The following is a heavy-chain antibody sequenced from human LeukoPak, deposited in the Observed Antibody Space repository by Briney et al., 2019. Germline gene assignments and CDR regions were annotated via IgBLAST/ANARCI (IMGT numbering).Heavy chain of an antibody. Sequence: PSETLSLTCAVYGGSFSGYYWSWICQPPGKGLEWIGEINHSGSTNYNPSLKSRVTISVDTSKNQFSLKLSSVTAADTAVYYCARVFLGGWFDPWGQGTLVTVSS. CDR1: GGSFSGYY. V-gene: IGHV4-34*01. CDR3: ARVFLGGWFDP. CDR2: INHSGST. J-gene: IGHJ5*02. D-gene: IGHD2/OR15-2a*01.